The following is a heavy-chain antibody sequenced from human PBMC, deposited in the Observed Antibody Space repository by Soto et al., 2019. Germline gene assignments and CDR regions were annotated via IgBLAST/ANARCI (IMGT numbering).Heavy chain of an antibody. Sequence: QEQLVQSGAEVKKPGSSVKVSCKASGGLFSSYPISWVRQVPGQGLEWMGGIIPVFQTAYYTQRFQGRVKIPADASTNTAYMELSRLRSEDTAIYYCARGGSGYTWFNEFWGQGTLVTVSS. V-gene: IGHV1-69*01. D-gene: IGHD3-22*01. CDR2: IIPVFQTA. CDR3: ARGGSGYTWFNEF. CDR1: GGLFSSYP. J-gene: IGHJ4*02.